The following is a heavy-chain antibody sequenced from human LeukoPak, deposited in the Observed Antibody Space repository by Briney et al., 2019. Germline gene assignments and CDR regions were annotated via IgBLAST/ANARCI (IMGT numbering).Heavy chain of an antibody. CDR1: GGSISSGGYY. CDR3: ARGNVAYPYLTGFDY. V-gene: IGHV4-31*03. J-gene: IGHJ4*02. Sequence: PSETLSLTCTVSGGSISSGGYYWSWIRQHPGKGLEWIGYIYYSGSTYYNPSLKSRVTISVDTSKNQFSLKLSSVTAADTAVYYCARGNVAYPYLTGFDYWGQGTLVTVSS. CDR2: IYYSGST. D-gene: IGHD1-14*01.